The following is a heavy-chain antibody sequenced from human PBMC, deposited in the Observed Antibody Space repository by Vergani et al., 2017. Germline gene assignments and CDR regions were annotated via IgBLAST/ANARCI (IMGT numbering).Heavy chain of an antibody. J-gene: IGHJ6*02. CDR2: VDPEDGET. CDR3: ATPPTVTTGGMEV. V-gene: IGHV1-69-2*01. Sequence: EVQLVQSGAEVKKPGATMKISCKVSGYTFPDHYMHWVKQAPGKGLEWMGLVDPEDGETIYAEKFKGRVTIAADTSTDTAHLELSSLRSEDTAVYYCATPPTVTTGGMEVWGQGTTVIVSS. CDR1: GYTFPDHY. D-gene: IGHD4-17*01.